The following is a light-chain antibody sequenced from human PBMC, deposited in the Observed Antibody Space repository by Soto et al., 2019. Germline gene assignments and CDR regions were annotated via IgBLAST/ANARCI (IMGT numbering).Light chain of an antibody. CDR3: QQTYSNPRT. J-gene: IGKJ1*01. CDR2: SAS. CDR1: RSIKTY. V-gene: IGKV1-39*01. Sequence: DIQMTQSQSSICASVGDRVNITCRASRSIKTYVNWYQKRLGKAPELLIYSASSLHTGVPSRFSGSGDGTDLTLTINSILHEDFEIYYCQQTYSNPRTFGHGTKVDIK.